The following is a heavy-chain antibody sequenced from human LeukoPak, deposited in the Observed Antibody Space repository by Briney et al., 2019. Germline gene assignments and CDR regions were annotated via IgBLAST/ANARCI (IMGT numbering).Heavy chain of an antibody. V-gene: IGHV4-39*01. CDR1: GGSISRSSYY. Sequence: SETLSLTCTVSGGSISRSSYYWGWIRQPPGKGLEWIGSIYYSGSTYYNPSLKSRVTISVDTSKNQFSLKLSSVTAADTAVYYCARHLYGGPYYFDYWGQGTLVTVSS. J-gene: IGHJ4*02. CDR2: IYYSGST. CDR3: ARHLYGGPYYFDY. D-gene: IGHD4-23*01.